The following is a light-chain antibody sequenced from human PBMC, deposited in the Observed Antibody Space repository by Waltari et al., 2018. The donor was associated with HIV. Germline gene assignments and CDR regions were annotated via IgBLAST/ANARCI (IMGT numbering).Light chain of an antibody. Sequence: QSALTQPRSVSGSPGQSVTISCTGPSRAVGGYNYVPWYQQNPGKAPKFIIYDVTKRPSGVPDRFSGSKSGNTASLTISGLQAEDEADYYCCSYAGNYPVLFGGGTKLTVL. CDR1: SRAVGGYNY. V-gene: IGLV2-11*01. CDR3: CSYAGNYPVL. J-gene: IGLJ3*02. CDR2: DVT.